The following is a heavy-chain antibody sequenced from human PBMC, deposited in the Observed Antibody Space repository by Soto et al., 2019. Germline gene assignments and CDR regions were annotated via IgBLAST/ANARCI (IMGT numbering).Heavy chain of an antibody. V-gene: IGHV1-2*04. CDR3: ARDLGYRSGAFDI. J-gene: IGHJ3*02. CDR2: INPNSGGT. CDR1: GYTFTGYY. D-gene: IGHD3-16*02. Sequence: ASVKVSCKASGYTFTGYYMHWVRQAPGQGLEWMGWINPNSGGTNYAQKFQGWVTMTRDTSISTAYMELSRLRSDDTAVYYCARDLGYRSGAFDIWGQGTMVTLSS.